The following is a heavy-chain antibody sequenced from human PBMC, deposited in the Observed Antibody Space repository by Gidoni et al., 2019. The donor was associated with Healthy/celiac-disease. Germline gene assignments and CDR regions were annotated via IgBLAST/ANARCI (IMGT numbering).Heavy chain of an antibody. CDR2: ILYDGSNK. D-gene: IGHD3-3*01. Sequence: QVLLVESGGGVVQPGRSLRLSCAASGFTFSNYAMHWVRQAPGKGLDWVAVILYDGSNKYYADSVKGRFTISRDNSKNTLYLQMNSLRAEDTAVYYCARDRDFGVVNNWFDPWGQGTLVTVSS. J-gene: IGHJ5*02. CDR1: GFTFSNYA. V-gene: IGHV3-30-3*01. CDR3: ARDRDFGVVNNWFDP.